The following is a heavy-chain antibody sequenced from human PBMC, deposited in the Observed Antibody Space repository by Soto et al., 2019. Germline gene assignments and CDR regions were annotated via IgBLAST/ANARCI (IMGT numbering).Heavy chain of an antibody. CDR3: ARDRPLYCSGGSCYEYYYYMDV. CDR1: GFTFSSYW. D-gene: IGHD2-15*01. Sequence: GGSLRLSCAASGFTFSSYWMSWVRQAPGKGLEWVANIKQDGSEKYYVDSVKGRFTISRDNAKNSLYLQMNSLRAEDTAVYYCARDRPLYCSGGSCYEYYYYMDVWGKGTTVTVSS. J-gene: IGHJ6*03. CDR2: IKQDGSEK. V-gene: IGHV3-7*01.